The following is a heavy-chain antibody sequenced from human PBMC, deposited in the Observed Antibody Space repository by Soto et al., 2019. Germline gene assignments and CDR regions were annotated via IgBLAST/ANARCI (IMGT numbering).Heavy chain of an antibody. CDR2: IYYSGST. CDR3: ARGLATTPYYYYYGMDV. CDR1: GGSISSGDYY. Sequence: NPSETLSLTCTVSGGSISSGDYYWSWIRQPPGKGLEWIGYIYYSGSTYYNPSLKSRVTISVDTSKNQFSLKLSSVTAADTAVYYCARGLATTPYYYYYGMDVWGQGTTVTVSS. J-gene: IGHJ6*02. D-gene: IGHD1-7*01. V-gene: IGHV4-30-4*01.